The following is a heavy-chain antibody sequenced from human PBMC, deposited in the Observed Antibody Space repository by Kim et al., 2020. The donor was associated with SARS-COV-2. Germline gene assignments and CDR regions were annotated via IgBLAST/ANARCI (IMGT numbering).Heavy chain of an antibody. CDR2: INTNTGNP. Sequence: ASVKVSCKASGYTFTSYAMNWVRQAPGQGLEWMGWINTNTGNPTYAQGFTGRFVFSLDTSVSTAYLQISSLKAEDTAVYYCAKGAAAAYFDAFDIWGQGTMVTVSS. J-gene: IGHJ3*02. CDR3: AKGAAAAYFDAFDI. V-gene: IGHV7-4-1*02. CDR1: GYTFTSYA. D-gene: IGHD6-13*01.